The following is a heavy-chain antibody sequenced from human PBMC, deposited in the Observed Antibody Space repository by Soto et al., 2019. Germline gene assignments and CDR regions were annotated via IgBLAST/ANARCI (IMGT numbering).Heavy chain of an antibody. CDR3: ARPAPIYGSGSYYSYYYYGMDV. J-gene: IGHJ6*02. CDR2: IIPILGIA. Sequence: QVQLVQSGAEVKKPGSSVKVSCKASGGTFSSYTISWVRQAPGQGLEWMGRIIPILGIANYAQKFQGRVTITADKSTSTAYMELSSLRSEDTAVYYCARPAPIYGSGSYYSYYYYGMDVWGQGTTVTVSS. V-gene: IGHV1-69*02. CDR1: GGTFSSYT. D-gene: IGHD3-10*01.